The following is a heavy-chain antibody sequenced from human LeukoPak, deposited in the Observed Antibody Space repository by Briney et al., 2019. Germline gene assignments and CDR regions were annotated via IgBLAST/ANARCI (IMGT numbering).Heavy chain of an antibody. D-gene: IGHD2-2*01. V-gene: IGHV1-46*01. CDR1: GYTFTSHY. CDR3: ARDVSSTSSWWFDP. CDR2: INPTGGST. J-gene: IGHJ5*02. Sequence: ASVKVSCKASGYTFTSHYMHWVRQAPEKGLEWMGIINPTGGSTSYAQKFQGRVTMTRDTSTSTDYMELSSLTYEDTAVYYCARDVSSTSSWWFDPWGQGTLVTASS.